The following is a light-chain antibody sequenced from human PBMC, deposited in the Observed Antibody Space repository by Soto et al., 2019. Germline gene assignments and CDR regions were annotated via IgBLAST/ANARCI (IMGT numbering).Light chain of an antibody. CDR3: QQYGSSPPIT. J-gene: IGKJ5*01. Sequence: EIVLTQSPATLSLSPGERATLSCGASQSVSSYLAWYQQKPGQAPRLLIYDASNRATGIPARFSGSGSGTDFTLTISSLEPEDFAVYYCQQYGSSPPITFGQGTRLEIK. CDR2: DAS. V-gene: IGKV3-11*01. CDR1: QSVSSY.